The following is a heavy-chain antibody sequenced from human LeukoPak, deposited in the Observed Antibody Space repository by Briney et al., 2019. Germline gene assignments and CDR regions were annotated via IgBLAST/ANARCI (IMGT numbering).Heavy chain of an antibody. V-gene: IGHV3-21*01. CDR3: ARLCGGVTTFDY. Sequence: GGSLRLSCAASGFTFSGYSMNWVRQAPGKGLEWVSSVSSSSYIYYADSMKGGFTVSRDNARNSVYLQMNSLRADDTAVYYCARLCGGVTTFDYWGQGALVTVSS. CDR2: VSSSSYI. J-gene: IGHJ4*02. CDR1: GFTFSGYS. D-gene: IGHD2-8*02.